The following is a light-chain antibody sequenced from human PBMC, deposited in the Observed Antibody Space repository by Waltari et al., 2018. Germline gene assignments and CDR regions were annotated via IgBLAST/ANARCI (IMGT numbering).Light chain of an antibody. CDR2: GAS. CDR1: QSVSSSY. CDR3: QQYGSSPWWT. J-gene: IGKJ1*01. V-gene: IGKV3-20*01. Sequence: EIVLTQSPGTLSLSPGERATLSCRASQSVSSSYLAWYQQKPGQAPRLLIYGASSRATGIPDRVSGSGSGTDFTLTISSLEPEDFAVYYCQQYGSSPWWTFGQGTKVEIK.